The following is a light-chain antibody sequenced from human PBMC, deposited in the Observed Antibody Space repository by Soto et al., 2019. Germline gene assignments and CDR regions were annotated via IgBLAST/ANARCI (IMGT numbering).Light chain of an antibody. Sequence: EVVMTQSPATVSLSLVEGGTLSCRASQTISNDLAWDQQKPGQAPRRLIYGASARAPGVPARFSGGGSGTEFPLTISSLQSEDFAFYYCQQNNKWPPVTFGGGTNVDI. V-gene: IGKV3-15*01. CDR1: QTISND. J-gene: IGKJ4*01. CDR3: QQNNKWPPVT. CDR2: GAS.